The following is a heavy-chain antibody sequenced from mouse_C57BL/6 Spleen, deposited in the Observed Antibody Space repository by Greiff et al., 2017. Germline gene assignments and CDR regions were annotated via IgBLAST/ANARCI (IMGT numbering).Heavy chain of an antibody. Sequence: VQLQQPGAELVKPGASVKLSCKASGYTFTGYWMHWVKQRPGRGLEWIGRIDPNSGGTKYNEKFKSKATLNVDKPSSQAYMQLSSLTSEDSAVYYCARDYYGSDWYFDVWGTGTTVTVSS. CDR2: IDPNSGGT. CDR1: GYTFTGYW. CDR3: ARDYYGSDWYFDV. V-gene: IGHV1-72*01. D-gene: IGHD1-1*01. J-gene: IGHJ1*03.